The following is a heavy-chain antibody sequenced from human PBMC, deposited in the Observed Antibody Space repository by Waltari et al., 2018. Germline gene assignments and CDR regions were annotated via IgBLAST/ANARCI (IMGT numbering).Heavy chain of an antibody. Sequence: GYSISSGYYWGWIRQPPGKGLEWIGSIYHSGSTYYNPSLKSRVTISVDTSKNQFSLKLSSVTAADTAVYYCARDAAAGNDYWGQGTLVTVSS. J-gene: IGHJ4*02. CDR3: ARDAAAGNDY. CDR1: GYSISSGYY. D-gene: IGHD6-13*01. V-gene: IGHV4-38-2*02. CDR2: IYHSGST.